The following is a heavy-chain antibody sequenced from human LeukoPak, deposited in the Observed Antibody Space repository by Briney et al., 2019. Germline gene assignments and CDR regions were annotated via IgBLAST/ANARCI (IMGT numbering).Heavy chain of an antibody. CDR2: INPNSGGT. CDR3: ARDPNVLLWFGESDNWFDP. D-gene: IGHD3-10*01. CDR1: LYTLTGYY. V-gene: IGHV1-2*02. Sequence: ASVTVSFLASLYTLTGYYMHWVRQAPGQGREGMGWINPNSGGTNYPQKLQGRVTMTTDTSTSTAYIELTSLRSDDTAVYYCARDPNVLLWFGESDNWFDPWGQGTLVTVSS. J-gene: IGHJ5*02.